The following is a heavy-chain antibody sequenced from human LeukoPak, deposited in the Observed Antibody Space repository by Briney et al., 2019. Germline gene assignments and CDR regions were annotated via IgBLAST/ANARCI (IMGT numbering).Heavy chain of an antibody. D-gene: IGHD1-26*01. J-gene: IGHJ4*02. Sequence: PSETLSLTCAVYGGSVSGYYWSWIRQPPGKGLEWILEINHSGSTNYNPSLKSRVTISVDTSKNQFSLRLSSVTAADSAVYYCARHLRSGSYSAGYYFDYWGQGTLVTVSS. CDR2: INHSGST. CDR3: ARHLRSGSYSAGYYFDY. V-gene: IGHV4-34*01. CDR1: GGSVSGYY.